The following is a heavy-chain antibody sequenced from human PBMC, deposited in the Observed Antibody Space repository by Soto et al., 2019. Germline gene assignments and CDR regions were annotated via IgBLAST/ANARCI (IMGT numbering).Heavy chain of an antibody. CDR1: GFTFSSYA. V-gene: IGHV3-30*18. Sequence: QVQLVASGGGVVQPGRSLRLSCAASGFTFSSYAMHWVRQAPGKGLEWVAVISYDGSDKYYADSVKGRFTISRDNSKNTLNLQMNSLRADDTAGYYCAKALGELSPESYDYWGQGTLSTVAS. D-gene: IGHD3-16*02. J-gene: IGHJ4*02. CDR2: ISYDGSDK. CDR3: AKALGELSPESYDY.